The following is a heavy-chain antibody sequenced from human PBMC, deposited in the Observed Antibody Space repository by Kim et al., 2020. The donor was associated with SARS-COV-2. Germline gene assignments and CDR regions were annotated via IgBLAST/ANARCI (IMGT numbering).Heavy chain of an antibody. J-gene: IGHJ3*02. V-gene: IGHV4-31*03. Sequence: SETLSLTCTVSGGSISSGGYYWSWIRQHPGKGLEWIGYIYYSGSTYYNPSLRSRVTISVDTSKNQFSLKLSSVTAADTAVYYCARGPTMLVGVLAFDIWGQGTMVTVSA. CDR3: ARGPTMLVGVLAFDI. CDR2: IYYSGST. D-gene: IGHD3-22*01. CDR1: GGSISSGGYY.